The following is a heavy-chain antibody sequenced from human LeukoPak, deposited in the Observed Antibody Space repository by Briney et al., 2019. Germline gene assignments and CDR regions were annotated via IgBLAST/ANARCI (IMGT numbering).Heavy chain of an antibody. D-gene: IGHD2-2*01. CDR3: ARDSSSTSCYACGMDV. J-gene: IGHJ6*02. CDR1: GFTFSSYW. V-gene: IGHV3-7*01. Sequence: GSLRLSCAASGFTFSSYWMSWVRQAPGKGLEWVANIKQDGSEKYYVDSVKGRFTISRDNAKNSLYLQMNSLRAEDTAVYYSARDSSSTSCYACGMDVWGQGTTVTVSS. CDR2: IKQDGSEK.